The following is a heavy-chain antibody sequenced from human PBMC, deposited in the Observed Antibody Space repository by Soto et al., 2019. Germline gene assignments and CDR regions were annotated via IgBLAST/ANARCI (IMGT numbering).Heavy chain of an antibody. CDR3: ARGGPRYYYDSSGYYRWFDP. J-gene: IGHJ5*02. CDR2: INHSGST. CDR1: GGSFSGYY. D-gene: IGHD3-22*01. V-gene: IGHV4-34*01. Sequence: SETLSLTCAVYGGSFSGYYWSWIRQPPGKGLEWIGEINHSGSTNYNPSLKSRVTISVDTSKNQFSLKLSSVTAADTAVYYCARGGPRYYYDSSGYYRWFDPWGQGTLSPSPQ.